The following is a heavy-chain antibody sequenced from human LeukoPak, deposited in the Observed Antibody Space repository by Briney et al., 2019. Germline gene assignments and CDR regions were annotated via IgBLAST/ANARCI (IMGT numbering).Heavy chain of an antibody. J-gene: IGHJ4*02. CDR1: GYSLTSYW. D-gene: IGHD6-13*01. Sequence: GESLKISFKGSGYSLTSYWIGWVRQMPGKGLEWMGIIYPGDSDTRYSPSFQGQVTISADKSISTAYLQWSSLKASDTAMYYCARHGRRQLAYLGYWGQGTLVTVSS. V-gene: IGHV5-51*01. CDR3: ARHGRRQLAYLGY. CDR2: IYPGDSDT.